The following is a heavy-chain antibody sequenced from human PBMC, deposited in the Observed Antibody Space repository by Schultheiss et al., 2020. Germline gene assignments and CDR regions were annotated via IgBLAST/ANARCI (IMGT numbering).Heavy chain of an antibody. J-gene: IGHJ6*02. Sequence: SQTLSLTCTVSGGSISSYYWSWIRQPPGKGLEWIGYIYYSGSTNYNPSLKSRVTISVDTSKNQFSLKLSSVTAADTAVYFCARGARATSSPYYYYGMDVWGQGTTVTVS. CDR2: IYYSGST. CDR3: ARGARATSSPYYYYGMDV. CDR1: GGSISSYY. V-gene: IGHV4-59*01. D-gene: IGHD1-26*01.